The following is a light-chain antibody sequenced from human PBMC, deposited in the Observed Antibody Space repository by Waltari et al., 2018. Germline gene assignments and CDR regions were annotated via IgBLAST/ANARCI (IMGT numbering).Light chain of an antibody. CDR3: MQSLQLPGT. CDR1: QSLLHSDGETY. V-gene: IGKV2D-29*01. Sequence: DFVMTQTPLSLSVTPGQPASISYKYSQSLLHSDGETYLYWYLQKPVQPPQLLIDEVSKRFSGVPDRFSGSGSGTDFTLKISRVGAEDVGVYYCMQSLQLPGTFGQGTKLEI. J-gene: IGKJ2*01. CDR2: EVS.